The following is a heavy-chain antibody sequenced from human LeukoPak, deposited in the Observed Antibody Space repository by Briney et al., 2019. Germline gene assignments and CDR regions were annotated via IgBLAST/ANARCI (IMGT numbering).Heavy chain of an antibody. J-gene: IGHJ6*02. D-gene: IGHD6-13*01. Sequence: SETLSLTCAVYGGSFSGYYWSWVRQPPGKGLEWIGEINHSGSTNYNPSLKSRVTISVDTSKNQFSLKLSSVTAADTAVYYCASGPRWYYYYYYGMDVWGQGTTVTVSS. CDR3: ASGPRWYYYYYYGMDV. CDR1: GGSFSGYY. V-gene: IGHV4-34*01. CDR2: INHSGST.